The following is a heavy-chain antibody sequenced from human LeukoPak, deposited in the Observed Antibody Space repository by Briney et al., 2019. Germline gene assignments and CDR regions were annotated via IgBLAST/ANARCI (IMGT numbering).Heavy chain of an antibody. CDR1: VVSMNGYY. J-gene: IGHJ3*02. D-gene: IGHD3-22*01. V-gene: IGHV4-4*07. CDR3: AREKNYYDASGYWHYTFDI. CDR2: VDSSGNT. Sequence: PSETLSLTCSVSVVSMNGYYWSWLRQSAGNRLEWIGHVDSSGNTNYNPSLESRVTMSVDTSKNQFSLKLSSVTAADTAVYYCAREKNYYDASGYWHYTFDIWGQGTVVTVSS.